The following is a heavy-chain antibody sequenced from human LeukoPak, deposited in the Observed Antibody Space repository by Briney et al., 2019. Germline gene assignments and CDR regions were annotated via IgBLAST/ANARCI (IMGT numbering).Heavy chain of an antibody. CDR3: ANQLPGHHYFDY. CDR2: IHHSGNT. D-gene: IGHD1-1*01. J-gene: IGHJ4*02. Sequence: SETLSLTCAVSGGSIISSNWWSWVRQPPGKGLEWIGEIHHSGNTNYNPSLKSRVTISVDRSKNQFSLKLSSVTAADTAVYYCANQLPGHHYFDYWGQGTLVTVSP. CDR1: GGSIISSNW. V-gene: IGHV4-4*02.